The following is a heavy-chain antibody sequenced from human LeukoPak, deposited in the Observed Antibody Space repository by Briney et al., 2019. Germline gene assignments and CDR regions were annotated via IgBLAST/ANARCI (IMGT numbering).Heavy chain of an antibody. D-gene: IGHD2-21*02. J-gene: IGHJ4*02. CDR1: GGSTSSGDYY. Sequence: SETLSLTCIVSGGSTSSGDYYCSWIRQPAGKGLEWIGRIYTSGSTNYNPSLKSRVTISVDTSKNQFSLKLSSVTAADTAVYYCARGGYCGGDCYFYYWGQGTLVTVSS. CDR3: ARGGYCGGDCYFYY. CDR2: IYTSGST. V-gene: IGHV4-61*02.